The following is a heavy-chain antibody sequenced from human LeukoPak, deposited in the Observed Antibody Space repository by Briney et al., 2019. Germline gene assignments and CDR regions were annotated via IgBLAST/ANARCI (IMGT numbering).Heavy chain of an antibody. CDR2: INHSGST. D-gene: IGHD6-6*01. CDR1: GGSFSGCY. Sequence: PSETLSLTCAVYGGSFSGCYWSWIRQPPGKGLEWIGEINHSGSTNYNPSLKSRVTISVDTSKNQFSLKLSSVTAADTAVYYCARGQGERTRSSPYYFDYWGQGTLATVSS. J-gene: IGHJ4*02. CDR3: ARGQGERTRSSPYYFDY. V-gene: IGHV4-34*01.